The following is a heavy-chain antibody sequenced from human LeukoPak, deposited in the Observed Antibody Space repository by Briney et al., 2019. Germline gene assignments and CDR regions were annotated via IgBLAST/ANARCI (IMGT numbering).Heavy chain of an antibody. CDR3: ARDSLWFGEIPDAFGI. V-gene: IGHV4-4*07. D-gene: IGHD3-10*01. CDR1: GGSISSYY. Sequence: SETLSLTCTVSGGSISSYYWSWIRQPAGKGLEWIGRIYTSGSTNYNPSLKSRVTMSVDTSKNQFSLKLSSVTAADTAVYYCARDSLWFGEIPDAFGIWGQGTMVTVSS. CDR2: IYTSGST. J-gene: IGHJ3*02.